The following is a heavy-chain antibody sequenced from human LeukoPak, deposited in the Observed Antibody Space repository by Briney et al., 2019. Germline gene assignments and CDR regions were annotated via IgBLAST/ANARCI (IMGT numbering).Heavy chain of an antibody. Sequence: GGSLRLSCAASGFTFSGYGMHWVRQAPGKGLEWVAVIWYDGSNKYYADSVKGRFTISRDNTKNTLYLQMNSLRAEDTAVYYCAMWIQVWKFDYWGQGTLVTVSS. J-gene: IGHJ4*02. CDR3: AMWIQVWKFDY. CDR2: IWYDGSNK. V-gene: IGHV3-33*01. CDR1: GFTFSGYG. D-gene: IGHD5-18*01.